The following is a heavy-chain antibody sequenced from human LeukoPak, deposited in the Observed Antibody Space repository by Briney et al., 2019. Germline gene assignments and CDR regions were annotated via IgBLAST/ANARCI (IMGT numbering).Heavy chain of an antibody. CDR2: ITTGGPNT. CDR1: GFTFSSYT. V-gene: IGHV3-23*01. J-gene: IGHJ4*02. Sequence: GGSLRLSCTASGFTFSSYTMSWVRQAPGKGLKWVSTITTGGPNTYYADSVKGRFTVSRDDSKNTPYLQMNSLRAEDTAVYYCAKDGGLWVSAHWGDSWGRGTLVTVSS. CDR3: AKDGGLWVSAHWGDS. D-gene: IGHD7-27*01.